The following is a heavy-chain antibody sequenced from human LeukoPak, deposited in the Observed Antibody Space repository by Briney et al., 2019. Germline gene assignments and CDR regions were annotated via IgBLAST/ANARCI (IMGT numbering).Heavy chain of an antibody. D-gene: IGHD5-18*01. Sequence: ASVKVSCKASGYTFTSYGISWVRQAPGQGLEWMGWISPNSGGTNYAQKFQGRVTMTRDTSISTAYMELSRLRSDDTAVYYCARDGSSYGSDYWGQGTLVTVSS. CDR3: ARDGSSYGSDY. V-gene: IGHV1-2*02. J-gene: IGHJ4*02. CDR1: GYTFTSYG. CDR2: ISPNSGGT.